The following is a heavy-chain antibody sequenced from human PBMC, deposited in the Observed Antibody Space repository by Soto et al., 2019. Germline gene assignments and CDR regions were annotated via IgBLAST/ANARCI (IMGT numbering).Heavy chain of an antibody. V-gene: IGHV3-21*01. J-gene: IGHJ5*02. CDR1: GFTFSSYS. Sequence: GGSLRLSCAASGFTFSSYSMNWVRQAPGKGLEWVSSISSSSSYIYYADSVKGRFTISRDNAKNSLYLQMNSLRAEDTAVYYCARERPWSEGWFDPWGQGTLVTVSS. CDR2: ISSSSSYI. CDR3: ARERPWSEGWFDP.